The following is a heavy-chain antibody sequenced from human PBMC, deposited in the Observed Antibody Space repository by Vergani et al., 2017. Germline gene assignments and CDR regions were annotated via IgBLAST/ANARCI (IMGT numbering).Heavy chain of an antibody. J-gene: IGHJ3*02. D-gene: IGHD3-22*01. CDR1: GYTFTSYD. CDR3: ASAYYYDSSGYNTGAFDI. CDR2: IIPIFGTA. V-gene: IGHV1-69*01. Sequence: QVQLVQSGAEVKKPGASVKVSCKASGYTFTSYDINWVRQATGQGLEWMGWIIPIFGTANYAQKFQGRVTITADESTSTAYMELSSLRSEDTAVYYCASAYYYDSSGYNTGAFDIWGQGTMVTVSS.